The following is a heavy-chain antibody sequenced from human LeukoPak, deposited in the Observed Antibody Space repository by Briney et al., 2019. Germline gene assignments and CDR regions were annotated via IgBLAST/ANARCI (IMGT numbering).Heavy chain of an antibody. V-gene: IGHV3-66*01. CDR1: EFSVGSNY. CDR2: IYSGGST. CDR3: AGGIAVAGKD. D-gene: IGHD6-19*01. J-gene: IGHJ4*02. Sequence: GGSLRLSCAASEFSVGSNYMTWVRQAPGKGLEWVSLIYSGGSTYYADSVKGRFTISRDNSKNTLYLQMNSLRAEDTAVYYCAGGIAVAGKDWGQGTLVTVSS.